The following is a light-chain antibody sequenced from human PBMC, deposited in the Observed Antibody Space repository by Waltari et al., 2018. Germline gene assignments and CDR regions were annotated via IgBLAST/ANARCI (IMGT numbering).Light chain of an antibody. CDR2: GAS. CDR1: QSVSSN. V-gene: IGKV3-15*01. Sequence: EIVLTQSPATLSVSPGERATLSCRAGQSVSSNLVWYQQKPGQAPRLLIYGASTRATGIPARFSGSGSGTEFTLTISSLQSEDSAVYYCHQYNYLGTFGQGTKVEIK. J-gene: IGKJ1*01. CDR3: HQYNYLGT.